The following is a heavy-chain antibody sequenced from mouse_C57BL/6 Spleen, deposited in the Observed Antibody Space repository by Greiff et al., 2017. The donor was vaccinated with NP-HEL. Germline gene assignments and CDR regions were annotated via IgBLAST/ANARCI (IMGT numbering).Heavy chain of an antibody. D-gene: IGHD1-1*01. J-gene: IGHJ2*01. Sequence: VQLQQPGAELVRPGTSVKLSCKASGYTFTSYWMHWVKQRPGQGLEWIGVIDPSDSYTNYNQKFKGKATLTVDTSSSTAYMQLSSLTSEDSAVYYCARKRDYYGSLDYWGQGTTLTVSS. CDR3: ARKRDYYGSLDY. CDR2: IDPSDSYT. V-gene: IGHV1-59*01. CDR1: GYTFTSYW.